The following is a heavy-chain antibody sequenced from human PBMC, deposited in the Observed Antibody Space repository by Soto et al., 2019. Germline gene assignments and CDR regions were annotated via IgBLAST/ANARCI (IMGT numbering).Heavy chain of an antibody. D-gene: IGHD3-10*01. CDR2: ISYDGSNK. J-gene: IGHJ4*02. CDR1: GFTFSSYG. V-gene: IGHV3-30*18. CDR3: AKTHGSGSYYNALDY. Sequence: QVPLVESGGGVVQPGRSLRLSCAASGFTFSSYGMHWVRQAPGKGLEWVAVISYDGSNKYYADSVKGRFTISRDNSKNTLYLQMNSLRAEDTAVYYCAKTHGSGSYYNALDYWGQGTLVTVSS.